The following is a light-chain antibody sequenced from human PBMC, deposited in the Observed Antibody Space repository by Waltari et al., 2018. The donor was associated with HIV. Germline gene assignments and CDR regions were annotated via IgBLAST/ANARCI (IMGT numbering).Light chain of an antibody. J-gene: IGLJ3*02. CDR1: NTGSKS. V-gene: IGLV3-21*02. CDR2: DDS. Sequence: SNVLTQPPSVSVAPGQTARITCGGHNTGSKSVHWYPQRPGQAPVVVVFDDSDRPSGIPERFAGSNSGNTATLTISRVEAGDEADYYCQVWDSSRDWVFGGGTKLTVL. CDR3: QVWDSSRDWV.